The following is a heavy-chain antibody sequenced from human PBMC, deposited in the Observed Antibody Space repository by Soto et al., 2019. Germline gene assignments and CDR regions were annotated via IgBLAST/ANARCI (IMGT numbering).Heavy chain of an antibody. CDR3: TRDHGYGYGMDV. D-gene: IGHD5-12*01. CDR1: GFTFSTYS. CDR2: ITKSSKTI. Sequence: EVQLVESGGGLVQPGVSQRLSCAASGFTFSTYSMNWVRQAPGKGLEWISYITKSSKTIYYADSVKGRFTISRDNAKNSLYLQMNSLRAEDTAVYYCTRDHGYGYGMDVWGQGTTVTVSS. V-gene: IGHV3-48*01. J-gene: IGHJ6*02.